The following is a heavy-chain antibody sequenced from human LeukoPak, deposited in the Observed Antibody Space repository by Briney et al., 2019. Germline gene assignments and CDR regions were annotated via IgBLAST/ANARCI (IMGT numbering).Heavy chain of an antibody. CDR1: GYTFTSYG. D-gene: IGHD3-10*01. CDR2: ISAYNGNT. Sequence: ASVKVSCKASGYTFTSYGISWVRQAPGQGLEWMGWISAYNGNTNYAQKLQGRVTMTTDTSTSTAYMELRSLRSDDTAVYYCARDDILLWLGDFQHWGQGTLVTVSS. V-gene: IGHV1-18*01. CDR3: ARDDILLWLGDFQH. J-gene: IGHJ1*01.